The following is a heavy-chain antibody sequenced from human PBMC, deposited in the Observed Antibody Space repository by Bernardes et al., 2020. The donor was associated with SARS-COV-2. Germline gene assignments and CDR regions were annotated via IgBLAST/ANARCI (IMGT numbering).Heavy chain of an antibody. CDR2: ISTSGAST. CDR3: AKGDFVAEYDSSGYYDY. D-gene: IGHD3-22*01. Sequence: GGSLRLSCAGSGFTFGSFAMSWVRQAPGKGLECVSLISTSGASTYYADSVRGRFTISRDSSKNTLYLQMNRLRAEDTAVYYCAKGDFVAEYDSSGYYDYWGQGTLVTVSS. V-gene: IGHV3-23*01. J-gene: IGHJ4*02. CDR1: GFTFGSFA.